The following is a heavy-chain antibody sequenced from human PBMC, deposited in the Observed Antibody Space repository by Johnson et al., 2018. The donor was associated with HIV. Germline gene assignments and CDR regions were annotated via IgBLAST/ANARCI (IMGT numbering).Heavy chain of an antibody. CDR3: ASSSGELRTGPGGQLAFDI. V-gene: IGHV3-30*02. CDR1: GFTLSSYG. D-gene: IGHD1-26*01. J-gene: IGHJ3*02. Sequence: QVQLVESGGGVVQPGRSLRLSCAASGFTLSSYGMHWVRQAPGKGLEWVAFIRYDGSDKYSADSVKGRFTISRDNSKNTLYLQMNSLRAEDTAVYYCASSSGELRTGPGGQLAFDIWGQGTMVTVSS. CDR2: IRYDGSDK.